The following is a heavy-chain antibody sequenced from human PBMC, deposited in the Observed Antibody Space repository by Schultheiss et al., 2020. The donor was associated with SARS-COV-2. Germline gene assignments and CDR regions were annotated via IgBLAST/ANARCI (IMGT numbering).Heavy chain of an antibody. CDR3: ARGLWFGEFLDY. CDR2: AHHTGRT. V-gene: IGHV4-39*01. CDR1: GGSLNTGSYY. D-gene: IGHD3-10*01. J-gene: IGHJ4*02. Sequence: SQTLSLTCAVSGGSLNTGSYYWTWIRQPPGKGLEWIGSAHHTGRTYYNPSLQGRVTISVDTSTTQFSLKLGSVTAADTAVYYCARGLWFGEFLDYWGQGTLVTVSS.